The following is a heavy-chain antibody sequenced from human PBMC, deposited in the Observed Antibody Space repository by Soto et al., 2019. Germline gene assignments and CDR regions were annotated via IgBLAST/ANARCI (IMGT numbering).Heavy chain of an antibody. CDR2: IRSTSTYT. D-gene: IGHD2-21*02. Sequence: QVQLVESGGDLVKPGGSLRLSCAASGFTFSDYYMSWIRQAPGKGLEWVSYIRSTSTYTDYADSVKGRFTISRDNAKNSLYLQMNSLRAEDTAVYYCARAGDYDYYYAMDFWGQGTTVTVSS. CDR1: GFTFSDYY. CDR3: ARAGDYDYYYAMDF. J-gene: IGHJ6*02. V-gene: IGHV3-11*05.